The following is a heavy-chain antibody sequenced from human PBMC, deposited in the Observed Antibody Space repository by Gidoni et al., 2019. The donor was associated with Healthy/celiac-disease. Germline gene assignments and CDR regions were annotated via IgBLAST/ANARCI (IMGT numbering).Heavy chain of an antibody. CDR2: ISGSGGST. CDR3: AKDRIRGFGELFSFDY. V-gene: IGHV3-23*01. Sequence: EVQLLESGGGLVQPGGSLRLSCAASGFTFSSYAMSWVRQAPGKGLEWVSAISGSGGSTYYADSVKGRFTISRDNSKNTLYLQMNSLRAEDTAVYYCAKDRIRGFGELFSFDYWGQGTLVTVSS. J-gene: IGHJ4*02. D-gene: IGHD3-10*01. CDR1: GFTFSSYA.